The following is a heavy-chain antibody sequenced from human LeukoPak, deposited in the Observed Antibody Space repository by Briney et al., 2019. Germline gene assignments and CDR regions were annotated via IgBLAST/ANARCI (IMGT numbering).Heavy chain of an antibody. D-gene: IGHD5-18*01. J-gene: IGHJ6*03. V-gene: IGHV4-34*01. Sequence: SETLSLTCAVYGGSFSGYYWSWIRQPPGKGLEWIGEINHSGSTNYNPSLKSRVTISVDTSKNQFSLKLSSVTAADTAVYYCARVRSYGRRTSYYYYYYMDVWGKGTTVTVSS. CDR2: INHSGST. CDR1: GGSFSGYY. CDR3: ARVRSYGRRTSYYYYYYMDV.